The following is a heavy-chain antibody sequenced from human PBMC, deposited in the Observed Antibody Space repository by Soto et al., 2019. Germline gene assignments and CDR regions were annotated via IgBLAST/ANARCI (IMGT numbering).Heavy chain of an antibody. J-gene: IGHJ6*03. CDR1: GGSFSGYY. D-gene: IGHD2-8*01. V-gene: IGHV4-34*01. CDR3: ARGYCTNGVCSNPYYYYMDV. Sequence: ETLSLTCAVYGGSFSGYYWSWIRQPPGKGLEWIGEINHSGSTNYNPSLKSRVTISVDTSKNQFSLKLSSVTAADTAVYYCARGYCTNGVCSNPYYYYMDVWGKGTTVTVSS. CDR2: INHSGST.